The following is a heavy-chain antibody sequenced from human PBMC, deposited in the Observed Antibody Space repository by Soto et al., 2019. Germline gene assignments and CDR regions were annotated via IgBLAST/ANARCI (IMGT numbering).Heavy chain of an antibody. CDR3: ARDSYYFRSPNYFDY. Sequence: ALVKVSCKASGYTFTSYGISWVRQAPGQGLEWMGWISAYNGNTNYAQKLQGRVTMTTDTSTSTAYMELRSLRSDDTAVYYCARDSYYFRSPNYFDYWGQGTLVTVSS. CDR2: ISAYNGNT. V-gene: IGHV1-18*01. D-gene: IGHD3-10*01. CDR1: GYTFTSYG. J-gene: IGHJ4*02.